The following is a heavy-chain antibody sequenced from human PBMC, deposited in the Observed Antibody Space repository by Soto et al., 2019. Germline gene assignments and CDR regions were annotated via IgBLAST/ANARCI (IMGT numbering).Heavy chain of an antibody. J-gene: IGHJ4*02. CDR3: ARLGGYRSCSGGSCPIDY. CDR2: IYYSGST. CDR1: GGSISSSSYY. Sequence: PSETLSLTCTVSGGSISSSSYYWGWIRQPPGKGLEWIGSIYYSGSTYYNPSLKSRVTISVDTSKNQFSLKLSSVTAADTAVYYCARLGGYRSCSGGSCPIDYWGQGTLVTVSS. V-gene: IGHV4-39*01. D-gene: IGHD2-15*01.